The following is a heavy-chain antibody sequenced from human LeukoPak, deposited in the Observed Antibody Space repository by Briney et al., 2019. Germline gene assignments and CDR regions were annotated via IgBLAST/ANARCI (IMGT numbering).Heavy chain of an antibody. CDR2: IYPGDSET. J-gene: IGHJ6*02. Sequence: KDGESLKISCRGSGYSFTTYWIAWVRQMPGKGLEWMGIIYPGDSETRYSPSFEGLVAISVDKSISTAHLQWSSLKASDTAMYYCARGVVGYCTMDAWGQGTTVTVSS. V-gene: IGHV5-51*01. D-gene: IGHD1-26*01. CDR3: ARGVVGYCTMDA. CDR1: GYSFTTYW.